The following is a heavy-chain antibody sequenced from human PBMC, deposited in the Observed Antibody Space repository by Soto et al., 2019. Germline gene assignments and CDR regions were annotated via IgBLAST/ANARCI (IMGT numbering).Heavy chain of an antibody. CDR1: GYSFTNYW. J-gene: IGHJ4*02. CDR3: ARMPVGSTTISGLDN. D-gene: IGHD1-1*01. Sequence: GESLKISCKGSGYSFTNYWIGWVRQMPGKGLEWMGIIYPDDSDARYSPSFQGQVTISADKSISTAYLQWSSLKASDTAMYYCARMPVGSTTISGLDNWGQGTLVTVSS. CDR2: IYPDDSDA. V-gene: IGHV5-51*01.